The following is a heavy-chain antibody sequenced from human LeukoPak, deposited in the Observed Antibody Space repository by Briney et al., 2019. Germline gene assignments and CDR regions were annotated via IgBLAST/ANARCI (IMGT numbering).Heavy chain of an antibody. Sequence: GGYLRLSCAASGFTFTIAWMNWVRQAPGKGLEWVGRIKSNADGGTADYAAPVKGRFSISRDDSKITLYLQMNSLKTEDTAVYYCTTLCLIRRAHADYWGQGTLVTVSS. CDR2: IKSNADGGTA. CDR1: GFTFTIAW. CDR3: TTLCLIRRAHADY. J-gene: IGHJ4*02. D-gene: IGHD3-22*01. V-gene: IGHV3-15*01.